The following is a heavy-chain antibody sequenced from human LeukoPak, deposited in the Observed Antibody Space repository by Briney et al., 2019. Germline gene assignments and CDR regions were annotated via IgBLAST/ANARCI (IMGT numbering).Heavy chain of an antibody. CDR2: ISGSGSSI. J-gene: IGHJ4*02. CDR3: ALWGTTVTTSGY. CDR1: GFTFSSIA. D-gene: IGHD4-17*01. Sequence: GGSLRLSCAASGFTFSSIAVSWVRQAPGKGLEWVSLISGSGSSIYYADSVKGRFTISRDNSKNTLYLQMNTLRAEDTAVYYCALWGTTVTTSGYWGQGTLVTVSS. V-gene: IGHV3-23*01.